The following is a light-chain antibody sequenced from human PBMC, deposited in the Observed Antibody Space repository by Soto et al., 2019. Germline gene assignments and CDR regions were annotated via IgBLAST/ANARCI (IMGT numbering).Light chain of an antibody. V-gene: IGKV1-13*02. Sequence: AILLTQSPSSLSASVGDRVTITCRASQGIDSSFAWYQQKPGKAPKLLIYDSSRLESGVPSRFSGSGSATEFTLTISSLEPDYFATYYCQQYNSYPWTFGQGTKVDIK. CDR2: DSS. J-gene: IGKJ1*01. CDR3: QQYNSYPWT. CDR1: QGIDSS.